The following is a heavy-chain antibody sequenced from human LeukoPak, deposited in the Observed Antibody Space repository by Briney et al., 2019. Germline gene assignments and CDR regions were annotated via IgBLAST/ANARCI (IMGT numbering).Heavy chain of an antibody. J-gene: IGHJ6*04. CDR1: GYTFTSYG. CDR3: ARGLLGDYGMDV. D-gene: IGHD5-18*01. Sequence: ASVKVCCTASGYTFTSYGINWVRLAPGQGIEWMGWISAYNDNTNYAQKHQGRVTMTTDTSKSTAYMELRSLRSDDTAVYYCARGLLGDYGMDVWGKGTTVTVSS. CDR2: ISAYNDNT. V-gene: IGHV1-18*04.